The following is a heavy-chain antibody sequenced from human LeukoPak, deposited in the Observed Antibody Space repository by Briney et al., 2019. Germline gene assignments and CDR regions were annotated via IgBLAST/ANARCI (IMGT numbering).Heavy chain of an antibody. D-gene: IGHD3-3*01. Sequence: GGSPRLSCAASGFTFSSYWMSWVRQAPGKGLEWVANIKQDGSEKYYVDSVKGRFTISRDNAKNSLYVQMNSLRAKDTAVYYCARDEEWDFWSGYYYYYYMDVWGKGTTVTVSS. CDR2: IKQDGSEK. CDR1: GFTFSSYW. V-gene: IGHV3-7*01. J-gene: IGHJ6*03. CDR3: ARDEEWDFWSGYYYYYYMDV.